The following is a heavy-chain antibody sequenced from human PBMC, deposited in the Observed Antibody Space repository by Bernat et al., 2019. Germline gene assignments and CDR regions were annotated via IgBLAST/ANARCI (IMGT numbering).Heavy chain of an antibody. CDR1: GYSFTSYW. CDR3: ASLGRHCSSTSCLLRFDY. Sequence: EVQLVQSGAEVKKPGESLRISCKGSGYSFTSYWISWVRQMPGKGLEWMGRIVPSDSYTNYSPSFQGHVTISADKSISTAYLQWSSLRSEDTAVYYCASLGRHCSSTSCLLRFDYWGQGTLVTVSS. V-gene: IGHV5-10-1*03. CDR2: IVPSDSYT. D-gene: IGHD2-2*01. J-gene: IGHJ4*02.